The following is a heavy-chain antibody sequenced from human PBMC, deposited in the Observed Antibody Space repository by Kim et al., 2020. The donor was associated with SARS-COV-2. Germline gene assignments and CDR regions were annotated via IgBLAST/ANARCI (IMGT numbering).Heavy chain of an antibody. V-gene: IGHV3-15*01. CDR3: TTDIWTAVDVDY. D-gene: IGHD6-13*01. CDR2: IKSKTDGGIT. CDR1: GFTFSKAW. J-gene: IGHJ4*02. Sequence: GGSLRLSCAASGFTFSKAWMNWVRQAPGKGLEWVGRIKSKTDGGITDYAAPVKGRFTISRDDSKNTLYLQINSLKTEDTAVYYCTTDIWTAVDVDYWGQGALVTVSP.